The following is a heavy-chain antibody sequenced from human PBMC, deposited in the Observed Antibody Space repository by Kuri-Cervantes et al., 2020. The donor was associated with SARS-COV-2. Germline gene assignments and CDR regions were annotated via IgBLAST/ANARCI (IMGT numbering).Heavy chain of an antibody. V-gene: IGHV4-59*01. J-gene: IGHJ5*02. D-gene: IGHD1-26*01. CDR1: GGSINDYY. Sequence: SEILSLTCTVSGGSINDYYWGWIRQPPGKGLEWIGYFYSTGVTNYDPSLKTRVTISTDASKNQLPLKLTSVTAADTAVYYCARDNILFSGSGFDTWGQGALVTVSS. CDR2: FYSTGVT. CDR3: ARDNILFSGSGFDT.